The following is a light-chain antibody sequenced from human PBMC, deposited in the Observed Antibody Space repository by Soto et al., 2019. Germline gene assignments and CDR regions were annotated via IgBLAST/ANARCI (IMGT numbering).Light chain of an antibody. CDR1: QSISSW. J-gene: IGKJ1*01. Sequence: DIQMSQSPSTLSASVGDRVTITCRASQSISSWLAWYQQKPGKAPKLLIYKASSLESGVPSRFSGSGSGTEFTLTFISLQPDDIATYNSLPSNRYSTFCQRTMV. CDR2: KAS. CDR3: LPSNRYST. V-gene: IGKV1-5*03.